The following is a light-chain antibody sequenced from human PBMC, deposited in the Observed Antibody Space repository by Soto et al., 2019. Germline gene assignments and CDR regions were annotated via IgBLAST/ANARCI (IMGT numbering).Light chain of an antibody. V-gene: IGLV1-40*01. CDR2: GNN. J-gene: IGLJ3*02. CDR1: SSYIGAGYD. CDR3: QSYDSSLSGWV. Sequence: QSVLTQPPSVSGAPGQRVTISCTGSSSYIGAGYDVHWYQQLPGTAPKVLIYGNNNRPSGVPDRFSGSKSGTSASLAITGLQAEDEADYYCQSYDSSLSGWVFGGGNKLTVL.